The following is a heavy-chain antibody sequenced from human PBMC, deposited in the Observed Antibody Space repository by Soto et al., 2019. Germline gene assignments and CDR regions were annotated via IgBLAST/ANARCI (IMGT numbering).Heavy chain of an antibody. CDR2: IYDSGVT. Sequence: PSETLSLTCSVSGAVVTSGEIYWSWVRQPPGKGLEWLGYIYDSGVTSYTPALKSRVTLSLDRPNNQVSLKLRSVTAADTAVYFCVRDLAHGYNGNVWCHGTVVTVSS. CDR3: VRDLAHGYNGNV. V-gene: IGHV4-30-4*08. D-gene: IGHD5-18*01. CDR1: GAVVTSGEIY. J-gene: IGHJ4*01.